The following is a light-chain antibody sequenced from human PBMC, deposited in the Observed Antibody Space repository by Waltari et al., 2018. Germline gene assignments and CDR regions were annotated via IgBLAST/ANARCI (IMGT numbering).Light chain of an antibody. J-gene: IGKJ1*01. CDR2: AAS. V-gene: IGKV3-20*01. CDR1: QSIGKY. Sequence: TQSPSTLSASVVDRVTITCRASQSIGKYLVWYQQKPGQAPRLLIYAASSRATGVPDRFSGSGSGTDFSLTISRLEPEDFAVYYCQNHERLPATFGQGTKVEIK. CDR3: QNHERLPAT.